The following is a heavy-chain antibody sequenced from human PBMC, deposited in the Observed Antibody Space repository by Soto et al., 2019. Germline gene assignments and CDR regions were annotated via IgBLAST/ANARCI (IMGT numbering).Heavy chain of an antibody. CDR1: GGSFSGYY. J-gene: IGHJ6*02. CDR3: AGGGGIITMVRGATSPYYYYGMDV. Sequence: SETLSLTCAVYGGSFSGYYWSWIRQPPGKGLEWIGEINHSGSTNYNPSLKSRVTISVDTSKNQFSLKLSSVTAADTAVYYCAGGGGIITMVRGATSPYYYYGMDVWGQGTTVTVSS. D-gene: IGHD3-10*01. V-gene: IGHV4-34*01. CDR2: INHSGST.